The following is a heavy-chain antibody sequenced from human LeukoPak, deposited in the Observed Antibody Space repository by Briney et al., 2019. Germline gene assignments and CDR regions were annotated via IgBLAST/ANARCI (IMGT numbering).Heavy chain of an antibody. D-gene: IGHD3-3*01. Sequence: ASVKVSCKASGYTFTSYYMHSVRQAPGQGLEWMGIINPSGGSTSYPQKFQGRVTMTRDMSRSTVYMELSSLMTEDTAVYYCARGSYDFWSGYYYYYMDVWGRETTVIVAS. CDR2: INPSGGST. CDR1: GYTFTSYY. CDR3: ARGSYDFWSGYYYYYMDV. V-gene: IGHV1-46*01. J-gene: IGHJ6*03.